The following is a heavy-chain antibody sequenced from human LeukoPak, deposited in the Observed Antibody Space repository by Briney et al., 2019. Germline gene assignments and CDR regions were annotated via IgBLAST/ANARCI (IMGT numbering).Heavy chain of an antibody. D-gene: IGHD4-23*01. V-gene: IGHV4-61*02. CDR3: ARGLTVVTPPDY. Sequence: PSQTLSLNCTVSGGSISSGSYHWSWIRQPAGKGLEWIGRIYTSGSTNYNPSLKSRVTISVDTSKDQFSLKLSSVTAADTAVYYCARGLTVVTPPDYWGQGTLVTVSS. CDR2: IYTSGST. J-gene: IGHJ4*02. CDR1: GGSISSGSYH.